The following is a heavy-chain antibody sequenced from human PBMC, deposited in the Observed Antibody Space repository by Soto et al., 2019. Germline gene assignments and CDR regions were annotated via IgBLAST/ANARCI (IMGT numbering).Heavy chain of an antibody. CDR3: TRDCEKGYGMDV. V-gene: IGHV3-48*02. CDR2: ISSRSRVI. Sequence: VVSLRISCAASGFTFSSYNMNWVRQDPGKGLEWVSYISSRSRVIYYADSVKGRFTISRNNAKNSLYLQMNSLRDEDTALYYWTRDCEKGYGMDVWGQGTSVTVSS. CDR1: GFTFSSYN. J-gene: IGHJ6*02.